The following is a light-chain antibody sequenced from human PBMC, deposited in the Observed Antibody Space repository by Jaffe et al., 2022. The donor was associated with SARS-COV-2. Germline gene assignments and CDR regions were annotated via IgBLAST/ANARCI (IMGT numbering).Light chain of an antibody. CDR1: QGIRSW. V-gene: IGKV1-12*01. CDR2: TAS. J-gene: IGKJ2*01. CDR3: QQTQTVPYT. Sequence: DIQMIQSPSSVSASVGDRVTINCRASQGIRSWLAWYQQKPGKAPKLLIDTASSLQSGVPSRFSGSGSGTDFTLTISSLQPEDFATYFCQQTQTVPYTFGQGTNLEIK.